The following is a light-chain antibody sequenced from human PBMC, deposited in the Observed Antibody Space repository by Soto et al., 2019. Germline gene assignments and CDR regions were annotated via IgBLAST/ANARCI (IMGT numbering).Light chain of an antibody. CDR3: QQRAGSST. Sequence: EIVLTQSPVTLSFSPVERATLXSRASQSVSNQLAWYQQKPGQAPRLLIYDASRRVTGIPPRFSGSGSGTDFTLTLSSLEPEDFAVYYCQQRAGSSTFGQGTRLEIK. J-gene: IGKJ5*01. V-gene: IGKV3-11*01. CDR1: QSVSNQ. CDR2: DAS.